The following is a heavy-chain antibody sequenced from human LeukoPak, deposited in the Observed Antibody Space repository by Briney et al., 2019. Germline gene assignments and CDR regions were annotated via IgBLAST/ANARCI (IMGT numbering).Heavy chain of an antibody. CDR1: GFTFSDFA. V-gene: IGHV3-30*04. CDR2: TSDDGTKT. J-gene: IGHJ4*02. Sequence: GGSLRLSCAASGFTFSDFAMHWVRQAPGKGLEWLAGTSDDGTKTYYAQSAKGRFTISRDNSKNMLFLQMNSLRSEDTAIYYCARRDNFEYWGQGTLVTVSS. CDR3: ARRDNFEY. D-gene: IGHD2-15*01.